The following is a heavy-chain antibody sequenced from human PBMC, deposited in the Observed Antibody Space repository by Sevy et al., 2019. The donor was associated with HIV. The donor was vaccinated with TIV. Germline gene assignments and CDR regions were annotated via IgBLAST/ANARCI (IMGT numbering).Heavy chain of an antibody. D-gene: IGHD2-8*01. CDR1: GFTPSTYG. CDR2: IGYDGSNK. V-gene: IGHV3-33*01. Sequence: GGSLRLSCAASGFTPSTYGMHWVRQAPGKGLEWVAVIGYDGSNKYYADSVKGRFTISRDTSKNTLFLQMDSLRAEDTAVYYCARDPRMYGDYLLAYFDSWGQGTLVTVSS. J-gene: IGHJ4*02. CDR3: ARDPRMYGDYLLAYFDS.